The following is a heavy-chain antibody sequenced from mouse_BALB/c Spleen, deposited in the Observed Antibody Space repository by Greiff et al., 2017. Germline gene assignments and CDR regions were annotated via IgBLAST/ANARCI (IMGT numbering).Heavy chain of an antibody. CDR1: GYSFTGYF. CDR2: INPYNGDT. CDR3: ARTRYRYDEDYAMDY. Sequence: EVQLQQSGPELVKPGASVKISCKASGYSFTGYFMNWVKQSHGKSLEWIGRINPYNGDTFYNQKFKGKATLTSDKSSSTAYMELSSLTSEDSAVYYCARTRYRYDEDYAMDYWGQGTSVTVSS. J-gene: IGHJ4*01. V-gene: IGHV1-20*01. D-gene: IGHD2-14*01.